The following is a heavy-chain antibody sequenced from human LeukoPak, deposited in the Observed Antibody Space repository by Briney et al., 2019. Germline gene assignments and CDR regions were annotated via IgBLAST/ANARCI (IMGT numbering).Heavy chain of an antibody. D-gene: IGHD3-16*02. Sequence: GGSLRLSCAASGFTFNTYTMNWVRQAPGKGLEWVSSITASSTAIYYGDSVKGRFTSSRDNAKNSFYLQMNSLRAEDTAVYYCARDSHDYVWGTYHDYWGQGTLVTVSS. CDR3: ARDSHDYVWGTYHDY. J-gene: IGHJ4*02. CDR2: ITASSTAI. CDR1: GFTFNTYT. V-gene: IGHV3-21*06.